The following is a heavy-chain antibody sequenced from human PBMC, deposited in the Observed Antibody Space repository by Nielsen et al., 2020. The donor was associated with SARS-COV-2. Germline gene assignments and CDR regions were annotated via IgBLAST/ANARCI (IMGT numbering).Heavy chain of an antibody. V-gene: IGHV4-59*01. D-gene: IGHD3-3*01. CDR2: IYYSGST. CDR3: ASVYYDFWSGYPRDYYYMDV. CDR1: GGSISSYY. Sequence: SETLSLTCTVSGGSISSYYWSWIRQPPGKGLEWIGYIYYSGSTNYNPSLKSRVTISVDTSKNQFSLKLSSVTAADTAVYYCASVYYDFWSGYPRDYYYMDVWGKGTTVTVSS. J-gene: IGHJ6*03.